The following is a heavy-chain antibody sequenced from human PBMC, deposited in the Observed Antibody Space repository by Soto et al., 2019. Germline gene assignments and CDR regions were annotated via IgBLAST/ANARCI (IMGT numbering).Heavy chain of an antibody. CDR3: ASEMATIIKQFDY. Sequence: SETLSLTCTVSGGSISSSSYYWGWIRQPPGKGLEWIGSIYYSGSTYYNPSLKSRVTISVDTSKNQFSLKLSSVTAADTAVYYCASEMATIIKQFDYWGQGTLVTVSS. CDR2: IYYSGST. CDR1: GGSISSSSYY. D-gene: IGHD5-12*01. J-gene: IGHJ4*02. V-gene: IGHV4-39*01.